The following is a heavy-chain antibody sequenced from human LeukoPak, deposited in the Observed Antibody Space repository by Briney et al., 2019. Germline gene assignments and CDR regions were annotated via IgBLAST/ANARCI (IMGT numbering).Heavy chain of an antibody. Sequence: GESLKISCKGSGYSFTNYWIGWVRQMPGKGLGWMGIVYPGDSDSRYSPSFEGQVTISSDKSISTAYLQWSSLKASDTAMYYCARQGRDGYNSAFDIWGQGTLVTVSS. V-gene: IGHV5-51*01. CDR3: ARQGRDGYNSAFDI. J-gene: IGHJ3*02. D-gene: IGHD5-24*01. CDR1: GYSFTNYW. CDR2: VYPGDSDS.